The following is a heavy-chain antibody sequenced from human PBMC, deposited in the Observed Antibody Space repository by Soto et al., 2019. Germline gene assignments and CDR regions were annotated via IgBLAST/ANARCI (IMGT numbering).Heavy chain of an antibody. J-gene: IGHJ4*02. CDR2: IYYSGST. D-gene: IGHD6-19*01. CDR1: SGSINGYH. CDR3: ARHRASGWPYFDY. V-gene: IGHV4-59*08. Sequence: SETLSLTCTVSSGSINGYHLHWVGNPPGKGLEWIGYIYYSGSTNSNPSLKSRVTVSVDTSKNQFSLKLSSVTAADTAVYYCARHRASGWPYFDYWGQGTLVTASS.